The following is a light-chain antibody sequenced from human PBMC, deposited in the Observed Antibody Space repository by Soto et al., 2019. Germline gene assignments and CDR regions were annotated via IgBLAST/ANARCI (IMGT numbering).Light chain of an antibody. CDR3: QQYDNLPSLT. Sequence: EVVLTQSPATLSLSPGERATLSCRASENVRTFVDWYQQKPGQAPRLLIFGASNRATGIPARFSGSGSGTDFTFTISSLQPEDIATYYCQQYDNLPSLTFGGGTKVDIK. CDR1: ENVRTF. V-gene: IGKV3-11*01. J-gene: IGKJ4*01. CDR2: GAS.